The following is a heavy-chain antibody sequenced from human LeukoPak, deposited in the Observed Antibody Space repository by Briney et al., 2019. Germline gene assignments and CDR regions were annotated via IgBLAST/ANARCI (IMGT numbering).Heavy chain of an antibody. CDR1: GFTFSSYW. V-gene: IGHV3-7*01. CDR3: AREAYYYDSLLFDY. D-gene: IGHD3-22*01. J-gene: IGHJ4*02. Sequence: GGSLRLSCAASGFTFSSYWMSWVRQAPGRGLEWVANIKQDGSEKYYVDSVKGRFTISRDNAKNSLYLQMNSLRAEDTAVYYCAREAYYYDSLLFDYWGQGTLVTVSS. CDR2: IKQDGSEK.